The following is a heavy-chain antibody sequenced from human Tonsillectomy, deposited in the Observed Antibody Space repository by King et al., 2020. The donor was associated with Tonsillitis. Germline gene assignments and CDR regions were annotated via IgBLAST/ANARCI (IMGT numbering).Heavy chain of an antibody. Sequence: VQLQESGPGLVKPSETLSLTCTVSGGSISGYFWSWIRQPPGKGLEWIGYIHYSGSTNYNRSLKSRVTISADTSKNQFSLKLSSVTAADTAVYYCARYASSYDGSRWFDPWGQGTLVTVSS. CDR1: GGSISGYF. D-gene: IGHD5-12*01. J-gene: IGHJ5*02. V-gene: IGHV4-59*01. CDR2: IHYSGST. CDR3: ARYASSYDGSRWFDP.